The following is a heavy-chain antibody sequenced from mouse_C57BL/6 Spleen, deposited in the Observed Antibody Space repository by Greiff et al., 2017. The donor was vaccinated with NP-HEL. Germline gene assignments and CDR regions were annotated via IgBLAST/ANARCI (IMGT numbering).Heavy chain of an antibody. D-gene: IGHD2-4*01. CDR3: ARLDYDGKDFDY. CDR1: GYTFTSYW. Sequence: VQLQQSGAELVRPGSSVKLSCKASGYTFTSYWMHWVKQRPIQGLEWIGNIDPSDSETHYNQKFKDKATLTVDKSSSTAYMQLSSLTSEDSAVYYWARLDYDGKDFDYWGQGTTLTVSS. J-gene: IGHJ2*01. V-gene: IGHV1-52*01. CDR2: IDPSDSET.